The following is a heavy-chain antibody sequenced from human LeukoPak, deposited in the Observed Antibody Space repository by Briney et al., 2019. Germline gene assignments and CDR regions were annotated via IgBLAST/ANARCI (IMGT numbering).Heavy chain of an antibody. D-gene: IGHD2-15*01. J-gene: IGHJ6*02. CDR1: GFTFSSCG. CDR2: ISYDGSNK. CDR3: ARSPQVVAATYYYYGMDV. V-gene: IGHV3-30*03. Sequence: GGSLRLSCAASGFTFSSCGMHWVRQAPGKGLEWVAVISYDGSNKYYADSVKGRFTISRDNSKNTLFLEMNSLRAEDTAVYYCARSPQVVAATYYYYGMDVWGQGTTVTVSS.